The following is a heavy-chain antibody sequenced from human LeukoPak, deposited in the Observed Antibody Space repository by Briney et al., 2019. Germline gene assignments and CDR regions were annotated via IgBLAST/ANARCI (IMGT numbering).Heavy chain of an antibody. CDR1: GFTFSSYW. D-gene: IGHD6-19*01. Sequence: GSLRLSCAASGFTFSSYWMSWIRQSSGKGLEWNGYISDSGSTNYNPSLKSRVTISLDTSKNQFSLKLTSLTAADTAVYYCAREVINDSGWDFWFDPWGQGTLVTVSS. CDR3: AREVINDSGWDFWFDP. CDR2: ISDSGST. V-gene: IGHV4-59*01. J-gene: IGHJ5*02.